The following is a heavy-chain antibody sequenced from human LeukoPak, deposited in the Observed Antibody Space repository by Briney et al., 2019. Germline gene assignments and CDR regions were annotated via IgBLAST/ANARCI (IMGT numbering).Heavy chain of an antibody. CDR3: ARGYDSTTYYYYMDV. V-gene: IGHV4-39*07. CDR1: GGSISSSSYY. Sequence: SETLSLTCTVSGGSISSSSYYWGWIRQPPGKGLEWIGSIYYSGSTYYNPSLKSRVTMSVDTSKNQFSLKLSSVTAADTAVYYCARGYDSTTYYYYMDVWGKGTTVTVSS. J-gene: IGHJ6*03. CDR2: IYYSGST. D-gene: IGHD3-3*01.